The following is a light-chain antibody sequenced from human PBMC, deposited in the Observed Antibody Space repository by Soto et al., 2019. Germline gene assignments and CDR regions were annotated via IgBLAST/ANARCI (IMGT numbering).Light chain of an antibody. V-gene: IGLV2-14*03. Sequence: QSALTQPASVSGSPGQSITISCTGTSSDVGAYKYVSWYQQHPGKVPKLIIYGVSNRPSGVSNRFSGSKSGNTAFLTISGLQPEDEADYYCATWDSSLSAGVFGIGTKVTVL. J-gene: IGLJ1*01. CDR1: SSDVGAYKY. CDR3: ATWDSSLSAGV. CDR2: GVS.